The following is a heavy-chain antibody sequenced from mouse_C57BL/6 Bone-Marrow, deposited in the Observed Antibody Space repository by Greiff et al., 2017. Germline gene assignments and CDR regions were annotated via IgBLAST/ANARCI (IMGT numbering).Heavy chain of an antibody. Sequence: EVKLMESGAELVRPGASVKLSCTASGFNIKDDYMHWVKQRPEQGLEWIGWIGPENGDTEYASKFQGKATITADTSSNTAYLQLSSLTSEDTAVYYCTTYGSSSHYDAMDYWGQGTTVTVSS. D-gene: IGHD1-1*01. J-gene: IGHJ4*01. CDR1: GFNIKDDY. CDR2: IGPENGDT. V-gene: IGHV14-4*01. CDR3: TTYGSSSHYDAMDY.